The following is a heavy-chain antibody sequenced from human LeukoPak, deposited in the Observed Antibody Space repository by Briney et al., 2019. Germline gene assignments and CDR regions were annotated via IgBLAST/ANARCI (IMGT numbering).Heavy chain of an antibody. CDR1: GGSFSGYY. D-gene: IGHD2-2*01. J-gene: IGHJ4*02. CDR2: INHSGST. CDR3: ARGSLGPAARGNYFDY. Sequence: SETLSLTCAVYGGSFSGYYWSWIRQPPGKGLEWIGEINHSGSTNYNPSLKSRLTISVDTSKNQFSLKLSSVTAADTAVYYCARGSLGPAARGNYFDYWGQGSLVTVSS. V-gene: IGHV4-34*01.